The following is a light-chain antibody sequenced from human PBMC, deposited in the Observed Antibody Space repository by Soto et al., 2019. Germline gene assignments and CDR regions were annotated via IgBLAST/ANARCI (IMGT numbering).Light chain of an antibody. V-gene: IGLV2-14*03. Sequence: QSVLTQPASVFGSPGQSITFSCPGTSSDVGGYNFVSWYQQHPGKAPKLMIYEVSSRPSGVSNRFSGSKSGNTASLTISGLQPEDEADYYCSSYTTSSTVVFGTGTKVTVL. CDR1: SSDVGGYNF. CDR3: SSYTTSSTVV. J-gene: IGLJ1*01. CDR2: EVS.